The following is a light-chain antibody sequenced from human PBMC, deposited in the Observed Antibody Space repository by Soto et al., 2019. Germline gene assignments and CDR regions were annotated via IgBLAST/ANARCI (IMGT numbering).Light chain of an antibody. CDR1: QSVCSNY. CDR2: GAS. Sequence: EIVWTQSPGTLSLSPGERATLSCRASQSVCSNYLAWYQRKPGQAPRPLIYGASSRATDIPNRLSGSGSGTDFTLTFTRLEPEDFAVYFCQQYGGLPPSFGQGTKVEIK. J-gene: IGKJ1*01. V-gene: IGKV3-20*01. CDR3: QQYGGLPPS.